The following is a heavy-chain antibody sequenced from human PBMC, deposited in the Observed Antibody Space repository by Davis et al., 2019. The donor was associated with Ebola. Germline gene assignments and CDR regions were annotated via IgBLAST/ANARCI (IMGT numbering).Heavy chain of an antibody. D-gene: IGHD6-19*01. CDR1: GFTFSNYI. Sequence: GGSLRLSCAASGFTFSNYIMNWFRRAPGKGLEWVSSISGSSNYIYYADSMKGRFTISRDNAKNSLSLQMNSLRAEDTAVYYCARDRLNAVAGVDYWGQGTLVTVSS. V-gene: IGHV3-21*01. J-gene: IGHJ4*02. CDR2: ISGSSNYI. CDR3: ARDRLNAVAGVDY.